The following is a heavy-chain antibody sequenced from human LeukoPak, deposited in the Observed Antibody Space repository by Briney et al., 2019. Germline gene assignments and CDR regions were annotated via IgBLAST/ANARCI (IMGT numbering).Heavy chain of an antibody. J-gene: IGHJ4*02. CDR2: ISDSGST. CDR3: ARRGGTVVGDTGYHYWYFDN. D-gene: IGHD5-12*01. CDR1: GGSISSYY. V-gene: IGHV4-59*08. Sequence: SETLSLTCTVSGGSISSYYWSWVRQFPGKGLEWIGYISDSGSTNYSPSLESRVTISVDTSKNKFFLILSSVTAADTAVDYCARRGGTVVGDTGYHYWYFDNWGQGTLVTVSS.